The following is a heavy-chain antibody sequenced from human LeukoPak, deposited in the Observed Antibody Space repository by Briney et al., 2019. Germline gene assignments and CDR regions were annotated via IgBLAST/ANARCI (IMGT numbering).Heavy chain of an antibody. V-gene: IGHV4-59*08. CDR1: GGSISSYY. D-gene: IGHD3-3*01. Sequence: SETLSLTCTVSGGSISSYYWSWIRQPPGKGLEWIGYIYDSGSTNYNPSLKSRVTISVDTSKNQFSLNLSSVTAADTAVYYCARVRYYDFWNGPSPPYYFDYWGQGTLVTVSS. CDR2: IYDSGST. J-gene: IGHJ4*02. CDR3: ARVRYYDFWNGPSPPYYFDY.